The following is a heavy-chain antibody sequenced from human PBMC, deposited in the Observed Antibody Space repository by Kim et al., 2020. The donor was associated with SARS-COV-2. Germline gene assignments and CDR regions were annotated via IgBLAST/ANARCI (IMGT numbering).Heavy chain of an antibody. CDR3: ARLYYYDSSGYAHFDY. CDR1: GGSFSGYY. J-gene: IGHJ4*02. D-gene: IGHD3-22*01. V-gene: IGHV4-34*01. Sequence: SETLSLTCAVYGGSFSGYYWSWIRLPPGKGLEWIGEINHSGSTNYNPSLKSRVTISVDTSKNQFSLKLSSVTAADTAVYYCARLYYYDSSGYAHFDYWGQGTLVTVSS. CDR2: INHSGST.